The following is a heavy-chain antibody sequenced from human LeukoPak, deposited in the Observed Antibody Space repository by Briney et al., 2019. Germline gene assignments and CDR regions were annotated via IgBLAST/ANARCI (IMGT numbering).Heavy chain of an antibody. J-gene: IGHJ4*02. D-gene: IGHD3-9*01. CDR1: GDSISSTNW. V-gene: IGHV4-4*02. Sequence: PSETLSLTCAVSGDSISSTNWWSWVRQPPGKGLEWIGEIYHSGSTNYNPSLKSRVTISVDKSKNQFSLKLSSVTAADTAVYYCARGGRYFDWLSFDYWGQGTLVTVSS. CDR2: IYHSGST. CDR3: ARGGRYFDWLSFDY.